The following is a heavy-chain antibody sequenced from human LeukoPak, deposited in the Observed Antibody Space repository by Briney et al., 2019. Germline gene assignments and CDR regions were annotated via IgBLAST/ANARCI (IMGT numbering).Heavy chain of an antibody. CDR1: GYSFTDKY. Sequence: ASVTVSCKASGYSFTDKYMHWVRQAPGQGLEWMGWINPNSGGTNYAQKFQGRVTMTTDTSMSTAYMELSRLTSDDTAVYYCARDLSSSWYVNWFDPWGQGTLVTVSS. CDR2: INPNSGGT. J-gene: IGHJ5*02. CDR3: ARDLSSSWYVNWFDP. V-gene: IGHV1-2*02. D-gene: IGHD6-13*01.